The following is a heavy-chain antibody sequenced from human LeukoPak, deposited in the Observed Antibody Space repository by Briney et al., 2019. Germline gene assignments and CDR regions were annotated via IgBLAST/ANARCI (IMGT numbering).Heavy chain of an antibody. J-gene: IGHJ4*02. CDR2: IYYSGST. Sequence: SETLSLTCTVSGGSISSYYWSWIRQPPGKGLEWIGYIYYSGSTNYNPSLKSRVTISVDTSKNQFSLKLSSVTAADTAVYYCARYRITIFGVVTHFDYWGQGTLVTASS. V-gene: IGHV4-59*12. D-gene: IGHD3-3*01. CDR1: GGSISSYY. CDR3: ARYRITIFGVVTHFDY.